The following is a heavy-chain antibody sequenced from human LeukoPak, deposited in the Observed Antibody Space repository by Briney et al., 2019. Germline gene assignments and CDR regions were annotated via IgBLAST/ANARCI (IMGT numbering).Heavy chain of an antibody. J-gene: IGHJ4*02. CDR3: ARKLGPNYYDSSGFDY. V-gene: IGHV5-51*01. CDR1: GYSFTSYW. Sequence: GASLKISCKGSGYSFTSYWIGWVRQMPGKGLEWMGIIYPGDSDTRYSPSFQGQVTISADKSISTAYLQWSSLKASDTAMYYCARKLGPNYYDSSGFDYWGQGTLVTVSS. CDR2: IYPGDSDT. D-gene: IGHD3-22*01.